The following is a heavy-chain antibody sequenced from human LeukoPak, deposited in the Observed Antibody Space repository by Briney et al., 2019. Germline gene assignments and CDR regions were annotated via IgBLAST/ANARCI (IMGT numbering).Heavy chain of an antibody. J-gene: IGHJ4*02. Sequence: GGSLRLSCAASGFTFSSYAMSWVRQAPGKGLERVSAISGSGGSTYYADSVKGRFTISRDNSKNTLYLQMNSLRDEDTAVYYCASGFSSSPYFDYWGQGTLVTVSS. D-gene: IGHD6-6*01. CDR3: ASGFSSSPYFDY. CDR1: GFTFSSYA. V-gene: IGHV3-23*01. CDR2: ISGSGGST.